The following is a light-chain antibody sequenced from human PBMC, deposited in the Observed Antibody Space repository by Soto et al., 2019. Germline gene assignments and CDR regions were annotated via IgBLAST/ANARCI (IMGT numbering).Light chain of an antibody. Sequence: QSVLTQPPSASGTPGQRVTIPCSGSSSNIGSNYVYWYQQLPGTAPKLLIYRNNQRPSGVPDRFSGSKSGTSASLAISRLRSEDEAEYYCAAWDDSLSAHVVFGGGTKVTVL. CDR2: RNN. CDR1: SSNIGSNY. J-gene: IGLJ2*01. V-gene: IGLV1-47*01. CDR3: AAWDDSLSAHVV.